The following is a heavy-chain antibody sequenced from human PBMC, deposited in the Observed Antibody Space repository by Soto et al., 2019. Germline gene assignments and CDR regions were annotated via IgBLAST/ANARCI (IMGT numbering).Heavy chain of an antibody. J-gene: IGHJ6*02. CDR2: SSYDGTSK. CDR3: ARGYYGDLALGPVAPPRYGMDV. Sequence: QVQLVESGGGVVQPGRSLRLSCAASGFTLSTYGMHWVRQAPGKGLEWVAFSSYDGTSKHYADSVKGRFTVSRDNSKNTLYLQLNSLRPEDTAVFYCARGYYGDLALGPVAPPRYGMDVWGQGTTVIVSS. CDR1: GFTLSTYG. D-gene: IGHD2-8*02. V-gene: IGHV3-30*03.